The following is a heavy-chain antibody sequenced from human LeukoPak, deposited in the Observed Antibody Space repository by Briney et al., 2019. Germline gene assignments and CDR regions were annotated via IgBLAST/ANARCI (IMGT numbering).Heavy chain of an antibody. J-gene: IGHJ1*01. Sequence: SETLSLTCTVSGGSISSYSWSWIRQPAGKGLEWIGRIYTSGSTNYNPSLKSRVTMSVDTSKNQFSLKLRSVTAADTAVYYCARVVQSTDSSGFYLPEYFQHWGQGTLVTVSS. CDR1: GGSISSYS. D-gene: IGHD3-22*01. CDR2: IYTSGST. CDR3: ARVVQSTDSSGFYLPEYFQH. V-gene: IGHV4-4*07.